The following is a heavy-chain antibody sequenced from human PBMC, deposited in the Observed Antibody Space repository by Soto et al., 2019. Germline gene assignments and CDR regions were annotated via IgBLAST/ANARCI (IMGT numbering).Heavy chain of an antibody. D-gene: IGHD3-22*01. CDR3: ARGTLYDSSGYLDY. J-gene: IGHJ4*02. V-gene: IGHV3-30-3*01. CDR1: GFTFSSYA. CDR2: ISYDGSNK. Sequence: QVQLVESGGGVVQPGRSLRLSCAASGFTFSSYAMHWVRQAPGKGLEWVAVISYDGSNKYYADSVKGRFTISRDNSKNTLYLQMNSLRAEDTAVYYCARGTLYDSSGYLDYWGQGTLVTVSS.